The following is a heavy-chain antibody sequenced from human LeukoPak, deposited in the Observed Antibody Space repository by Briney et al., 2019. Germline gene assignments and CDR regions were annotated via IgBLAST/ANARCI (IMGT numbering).Heavy chain of an antibody. CDR2: IYYSGMT. J-gene: IGHJ4*02. CDR3: ARHRIAAAGTYFDY. Sequence: SETLSLTCTVSGGSINSYYWSWIRQPPGKGLEWIGYIYYSGMTDYNPSLKSRVTISVDTSKNQFSLKLSSVTAADTAMYYCARHRIAAAGTYFDYWGQGTLVTVSS. CDR1: GGSINSYY. V-gene: IGHV4-59*08. D-gene: IGHD6-13*01.